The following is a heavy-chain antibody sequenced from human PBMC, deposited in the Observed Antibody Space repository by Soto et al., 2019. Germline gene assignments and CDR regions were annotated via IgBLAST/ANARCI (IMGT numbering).Heavy chain of an antibody. Sequence: QVQLQESGPGLVKPSGTLSLTCAVSNGSITSGNWWSWVRQPPGKGLEWIGDIYQTGSTNYNPSLRSRVTSSVDKSKNNFSLSLSSVTAADTAVYFCARVWGALAPIAGWFGPWGRGILVTVSS. CDR1: NGSITSGNW. CDR2: IYQTGST. CDR3: ARVWGALAPIAGWFGP. V-gene: IGHV4-4*02. D-gene: IGHD3-16*01. J-gene: IGHJ5*02.